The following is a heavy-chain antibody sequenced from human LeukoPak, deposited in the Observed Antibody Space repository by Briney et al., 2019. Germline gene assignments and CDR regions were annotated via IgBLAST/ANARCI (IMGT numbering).Heavy chain of an antibody. J-gene: IGHJ4*02. Sequence: GSLRLSCAASGFTFSSYWMSWVRQAPGKGLEWAANIKQDGSEKYYVDSVKGRFTISRDNAKNSLYLQMNSLRAEDTAVYYCAKGIAARPPYYFDYWGQGTLVTVSS. CDR2: IKQDGSEK. D-gene: IGHD6-6*01. V-gene: IGHV3-7*01. CDR1: GFTFSSYW. CDR3: AKGIAARPPYYFDY.